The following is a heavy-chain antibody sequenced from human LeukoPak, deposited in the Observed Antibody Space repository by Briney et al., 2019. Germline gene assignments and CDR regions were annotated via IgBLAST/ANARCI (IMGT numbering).Heavy chain of an antibody. CDR2: IYHSGST. J-gene: IGHJ4*02. CDR3: ARIRYFDWLFDY. Sequence: PSETLSLTCAVSGYSISSGYYWGWIRQPPGKGLEWIGSIYHSGSTYYNPSLKSRVTISVDTSKNQFSLKLSSVTAADTAVYYCARIRYFDWLFDYWGQGTLVTVSS. V-gene: IGHV4-38-2*01. CDR1: GYSISSGYY. D-gene: IGHD3-9*01.